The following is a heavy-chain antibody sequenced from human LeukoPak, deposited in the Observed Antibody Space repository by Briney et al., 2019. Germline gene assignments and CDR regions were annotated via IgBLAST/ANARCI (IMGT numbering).Heavy chain of an antibody. Sequence: SQTLSLTCTVSGGSISSGGYYWSWIRQHPGKGLEWIGYIYYSGSTYYNPSLKSRVTISVDTSMNQFSLKLSSVTAADTAVYYCARAPGYCSSTSCPTPWGFDYWGQGTLVTVSS. CDR1: GGSISSGGYY. D-gene: IGHD2-2*03. CDR3: ARAPGYCSSTSCPTPWGFDY. V-gene: IGHV4-31*03. CDR2: IYYSGST. J-gene: IGHJ4*02.